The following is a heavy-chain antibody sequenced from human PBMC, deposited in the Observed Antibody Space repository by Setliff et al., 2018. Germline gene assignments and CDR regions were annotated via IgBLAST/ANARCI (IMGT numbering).Heavy chain of an antibody. CDR3: ARGVREIGGTGYYYYYMDV. D-gene: IGHD3-16*01. CDR1: GGTFSSYA. J-gene: IGHJ6*03. V-gene: IGHV1-69*13. Sequence: GASVKVFCKASGGTFSSYAISWVRQAPGQGLEWMGGIIPIFGTANYAQKFQGRVTITADESTSTAYMELSSLRSEDTAVYYCARGVREIGGTGYYYYYMDVWGKGTTVTVSS. CDR2: IIPIFGTA.